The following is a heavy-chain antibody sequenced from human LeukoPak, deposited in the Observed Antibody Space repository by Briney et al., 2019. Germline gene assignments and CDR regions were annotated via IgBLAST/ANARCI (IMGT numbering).Heavy chain of an antibody. D-gene: IGHD5-24*01. V-gene: IGHV3-23*01. CDR2: IFLVGDSP. Sequence: GSLRHSCAASGFNFRDAAMTGVRQAPGKGLEWVSLIFLVGDSPFTARSVKGRFTISRDNSKNTLSLQMNSLRVEDTAIYYCAKDIQLSTWGLGTMVTVSS. J-gene: IGHJ3*01. CDR1: GFNFRDAA. CDR3: AKDIQLST.